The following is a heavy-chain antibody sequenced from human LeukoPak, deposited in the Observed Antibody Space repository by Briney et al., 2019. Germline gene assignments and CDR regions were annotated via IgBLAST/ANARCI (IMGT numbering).Heavy chain of an antibody. CDR1: GGSFSNYY. CDR3: AGSPAAGEEAFDI. Sequence: SETLSLTCAVYGGSFSNYYWSWIRQPPGKGLEWIGEMTHSGSTNYNPSLKSRVTISVDTSKNQFSLKLSSVTVADTAVYYCAGSPAAGEEAFDIWGQGTMVTVSS. J-gene: IGHJ3*02. CDR2: MTHSGST. V-gene: IGHV4-34*01. D-gene: IGHD6-13*01.